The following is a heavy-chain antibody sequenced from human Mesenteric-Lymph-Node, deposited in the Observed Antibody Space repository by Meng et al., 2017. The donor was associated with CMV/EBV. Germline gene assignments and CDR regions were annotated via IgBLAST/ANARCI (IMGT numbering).Heavy chain of an antibody. J-gene: IGHJ3*02. V-gene: IGHV3-30*02. CDR3: ARAPGGTHDASDI. Sequence: GESLKISCAASGFTFSSCGMHWVRQAPGKGLEWVAFIRYDGSNKYYADSVKGRFTISRDNSKNTLYLQMNSLRPEDTAVYYCARAPGGTHDASDIWGQGTMVTVSS. CDR2: IRYDGSNK. CDR1: GFTFSSCG.